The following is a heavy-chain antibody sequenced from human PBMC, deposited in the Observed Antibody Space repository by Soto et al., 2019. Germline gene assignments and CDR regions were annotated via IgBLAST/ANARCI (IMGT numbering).Heavy chain of an antibody. CDR1: GFTVSSYG. Sequence: PGGSLRLACAASGFTVSSYGVHWVRQAPGKGLEWVAVFWFDGSDEYSADSVKGRFTLSRDNSKNTLFMQLKSLTAEDTAVYYCARESGKGDGLDVWGQGTTVTVSS. CDR3: ARESGKGDGLDV. D-gene: IGHD3-10*01. CDR2: FWFDGSDE. J-gene: IGHJ6*02. V-gene: IGHV3-33*01.